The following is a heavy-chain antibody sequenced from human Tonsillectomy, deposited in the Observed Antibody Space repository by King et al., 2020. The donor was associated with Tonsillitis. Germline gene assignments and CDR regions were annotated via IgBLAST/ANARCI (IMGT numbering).Heavy chain of an antibody. V-gene: IGHV2-5*02. CDR2: IYWDDDK. J-gene: IGHJ4*02. D-gene: IGHD3-22*01. CDR1: GFSLSTSGVG. CDR3: AHRPSPRYSYDSSGDFDY. Sequence: TLKESGPTLVKPTQTLTLTCTFSGFSLSTSGVGVGWIRQPPGKALEWLALIYWDDDKRYSPSLKSRLTITKDTSKNHVVLTMTNMDPVDTATYYCAHRPSPRYSYDSSGDFDYWGQGTLVTVSS.